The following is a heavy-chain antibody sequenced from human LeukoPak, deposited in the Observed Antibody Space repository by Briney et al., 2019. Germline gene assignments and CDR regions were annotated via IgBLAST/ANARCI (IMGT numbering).Heavy chain of an antibody. CDR2: ISYSGDTT. CDR1: GFTFSSYS. Sequence: GGSLRLSCAASGFTFSSYSMNWVRQAPGKGLEWVSVISYSGDTTYYADSVKGRFTFSRDNSRNTLYLQMNNLRVEDTAIYYCAKTAAAVGPTRHFDFWGQGSLVTVSS. J-gene: IGHJ4*02. CDR3: AKTAAAVGPTRHFDF. V-gene: IGHV3-23*01. D-gene: IGHD6-13*01.